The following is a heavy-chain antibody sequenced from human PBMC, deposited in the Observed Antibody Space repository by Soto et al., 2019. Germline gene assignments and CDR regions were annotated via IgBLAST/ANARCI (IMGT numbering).Heavy chain of an antibody. V-gene: IGHV1-69*13. Sequence: GASVKVSCKASGGNFSSYAISWVRQAPGQGLEWMGGIIPIFGTANYAQKFQGRVTITADESTSTAYMELSSLRSEDTAVYYCARSCLNSYYDFRSGYFDYWGQGTLVTVSS. CDR3: ARSCLNSYYDFRSGYFDY. CDR2: IIPIFGTA. CDR1: GGNFSSYA. J-gene: IGHJ4*02. D-gene: IGHD3-3*01.